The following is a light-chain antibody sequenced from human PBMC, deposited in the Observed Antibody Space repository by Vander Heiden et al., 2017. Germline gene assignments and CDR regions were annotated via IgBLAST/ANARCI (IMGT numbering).Light chain of an antibody. CDR1: SSDVGGYNY. CDR3: CSYAGSYIWV. J-gene: IGLJ3*02. CDR2: DVS. Sequence: QSALTQPRSVSGSPGQSVTISCTGTSSDVGGYNYVSWYQQHPGKAPKLMIYDVSKRPSGVPDRFSGSKSGNTASLTISGLQAEDEADYYCCSYAGSYIWVFGGGTKLTGL. V-gene: IGLV2-11*01.